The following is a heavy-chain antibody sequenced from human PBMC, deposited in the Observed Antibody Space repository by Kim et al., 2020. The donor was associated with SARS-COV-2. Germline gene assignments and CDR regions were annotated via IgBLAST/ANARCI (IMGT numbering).Heavy chain of an antibody. CDR2: ISSSSSYI. CDR3: ARAGGLTYYYGMDV. V-gene: IGHV3-21*01. CDR1: GFTFSSYS. Sequence: GGSLRLSCAASGFTFSSYSMNWVRQAPGKGLEWVSSISSSSSYIYYADSVKGRFTISRDNAKNSLYLQMNSLRAEDTAVYYCARAGGLTYYYGMDVWGQGTTGNVSS. D-gene: IGHD3-9*01. J-gene: IGHJ6*02.